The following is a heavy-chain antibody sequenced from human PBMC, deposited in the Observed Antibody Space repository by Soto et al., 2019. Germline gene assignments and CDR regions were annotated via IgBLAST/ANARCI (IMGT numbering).Heavy chain of an antibody. CDR3: ARVPQSAGYYYYGMDV. V-gene: IGHV1-46*01. Sequence: ASVKVSCKASGYTFTSYYMHWVRQAPGQGLEWMGIINPSGGSTSYAQKFQGRVTMTRDTSTSTVYMELSSLRSEDTAVYYCARVPQSAGYYYYGMDVWGPGTTVTVSS. CDR1: GYTFTSYY. CDR2: INPSGGST. J-gene: IGHJ6*02.